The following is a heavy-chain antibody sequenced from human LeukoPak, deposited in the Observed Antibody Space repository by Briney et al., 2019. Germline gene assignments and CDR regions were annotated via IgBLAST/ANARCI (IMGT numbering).Heavy chain of an antibody. D-gene: IGHD6-13*01. CDR1: SGSISNSNYY. Sequence: PSETLSLTCTVSSGSISNSNYYWGWIRQPPGKGLEWIGSIYYSGSTYYNPSLKSRVTISVDTSKNQFSLKLSSVTAADTAVYYCASPKFDSSSYLYYFDYWGQGTLVTVSS. CDR2: IYYSGST. J-gene: IGHJ4*02. CDR3: ASPKFDSSSYLYYFDY. V-gene: IGHV4-39*01.